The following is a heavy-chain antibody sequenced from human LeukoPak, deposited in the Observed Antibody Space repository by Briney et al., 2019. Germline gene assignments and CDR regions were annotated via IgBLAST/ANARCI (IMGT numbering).Heavy chain of an antibody. J-gene: IGHJ6*02. CDR3: ARDRRPSVKYVYYNWDV. Sequence: VGSLRPSCAASGFPFSTYSMSWVRQAPGKGLEWVSSISGSSDYIYYADSVKGRFTISRDNAKNSLYLQINSLRAEDTAVYYCARDRRPSVKYVYYNWDVWGQGTTVTVSS. D-gene: IGHD5-24*01. V-gene: IGHV3-21*01. CDR2: ISGSSDYI. CDR1: GFPFSTYS.